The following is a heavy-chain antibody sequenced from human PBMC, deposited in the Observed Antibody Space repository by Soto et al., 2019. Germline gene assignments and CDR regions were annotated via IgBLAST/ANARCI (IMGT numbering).Heavy chain of an antibody. CDR3: ARGRPWLQFHYYGMDV. Sequence: SETLSLTCTVSGGSISSGNYYWSWISQHPGKGLEWIGYIYYSGSTYYNPSLKSRVTISVDTSKNQFSLKLNSVTAADTAVYYCARGRPWLQFHYYGMDVWGQGTKVTVSS. V-gene: IGHV4-30-4*08. CDR1: GGSISSGNYY. D-gene: IGHD5-12*01. J-gene: IGHJ6*02. CDR2: IYYSGST.